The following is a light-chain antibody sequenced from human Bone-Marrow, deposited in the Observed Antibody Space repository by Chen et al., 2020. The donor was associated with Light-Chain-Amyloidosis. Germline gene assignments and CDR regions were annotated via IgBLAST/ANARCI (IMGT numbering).Light chain of an antibody. CDR1: NIAAKS. CDR2: DDS. CDR3: QVYDSSSDHAWV. V-gene: IGLV3-21*02. J-gene: IGLJ3*02. Sequence: SYVLTQAPSVSVAPGQTARITCGGQNIAAKSVHWYQQRPGQAPVLVLYDDSDRPSGIPERFSGANSGNTAALTISRVGAGDEADYYCQVYDSSSDHAWVFGGGTRLCV.